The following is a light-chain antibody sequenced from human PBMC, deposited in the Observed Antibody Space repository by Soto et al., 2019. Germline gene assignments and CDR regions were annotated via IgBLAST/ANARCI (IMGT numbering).Light chain of an antibody. CDR2: SAS. CDR3: QQYGSSPIT. Sequence: EIVLTQSPGTLSLSPGERVTLSCRASRSVSGSYLAWYQQKPGQAPRVLIYSASLRATGIPDRFSGSGSGTDFSLTISRLEPEDFAVYYCQQYGSSPITVGQGTRLEIK. J-gene: IGKJ5*01. V-gene: IGKV3-20*01. CDR1: RSVSGSY.